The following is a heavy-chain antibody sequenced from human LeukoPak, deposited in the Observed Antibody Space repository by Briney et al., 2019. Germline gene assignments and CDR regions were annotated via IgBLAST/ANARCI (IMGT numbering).Heavy chain of an antibody. CDR1: GFTFSSYE. V-gene: IGHV3-48*03. CDR2: IGGSGSTI. J-gene: IGHJ3*02. Sequence: PVGSLRLSCAASGFTFSSYEMNWVRQAPGKGLEWVSYIGGSGSTIYYADSVKGRFTMSRDNAKNSLYLQMNRLRGEDAAVYHCARDYLVGGIDAFDIWGQGTMVTVSS. CDR3: ARDYLVGGIDAFDI. D-gene: IGHD1-14*01.